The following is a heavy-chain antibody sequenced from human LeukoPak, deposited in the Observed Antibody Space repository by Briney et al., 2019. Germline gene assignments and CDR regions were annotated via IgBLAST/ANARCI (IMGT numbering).Heavy chain of an antibody. D-gene: IGHD5-24*01. Sequence: ASLKVSCKASGYTFTSYYMHWVRQAPGQGLEWMGIINPSGSSTSYAQKFQGRVTMTRTTSTRTVYMELSSLRSEAAAVYYCAKNYHLRRVGDGYRNPDYLGQGNLVTVFS. CDR3: AKNYHLRRVGDGYRNPDY. CDR1: GYTFTSYY. CDR2: INPSGSST. V-gene: IGHV1-46*01. J-gene: IGHJ4*02.